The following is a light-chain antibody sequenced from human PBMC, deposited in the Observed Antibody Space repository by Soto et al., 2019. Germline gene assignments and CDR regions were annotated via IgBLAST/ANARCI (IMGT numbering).Light chain of an antibody. CDR2: GNS. CDR1: SSNIGAGYD. CDR3: QSYDSSLNVV. V-gene: IGLV1-40*01. J-gene: IGLJ2*01. Sequence: QSVLTQPPSVSGAPGQRVTISCTGSSSNIGAGYDVHWYQQLPGTAPKLIIYGNSNRPSGVPDRFSGSKSGTSASLAITGLQAEDGADYYCQSYDSSLNVVFGGGTKLTVL.